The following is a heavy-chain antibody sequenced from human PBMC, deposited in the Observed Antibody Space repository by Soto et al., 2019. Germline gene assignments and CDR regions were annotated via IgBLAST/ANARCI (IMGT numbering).Heavy chain of an antibody. Sequence: TLSLTCTVSGDSISSDGYYWSWMRQHPGKGLEWIAYIYYSGSSYYNPSLKSRVTISVDASKNQFSLKVSSVTAADTAVYYCERGAYGIDVWGQGTTVTVS. J-gene: IGHJ6*02. CDR2: IYYSGSS. CDR1: GDSISSDGYY. CDR3: ERGAYGIDV. V-gene: IGHV4-31*03.